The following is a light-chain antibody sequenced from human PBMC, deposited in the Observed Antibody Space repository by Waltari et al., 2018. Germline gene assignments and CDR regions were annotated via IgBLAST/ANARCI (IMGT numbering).Light chain of an antibody. CDR3: QQYDNLPIFT. CDR2: DAS. CDR1: ESLGSE. Sequence: DIQMTQSPSTLSASIGDRVTITCRASESLGSELAWYQQRPGKAPNMLIYDASNLQTGVPSRFSGSGSGTEFTLTINNLQPEDIATYYCQQYDNLPIFTFGPGTKVDIK. V-gene: IGKV1-5*01. J-gene: IGKJ3*01.